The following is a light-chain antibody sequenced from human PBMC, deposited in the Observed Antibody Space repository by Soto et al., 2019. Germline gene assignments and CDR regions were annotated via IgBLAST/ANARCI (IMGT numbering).Light chain of an antibody. CDR2: DVN. CDR1: SSDVGGYNY. CDR3: SSYTGSSTLLV. J-gene: IGLJ2*01. Sequence: QSALTQPACVSGSPGQSITISCTGTSSDVGGYNYVSWYQHHPGKAPKLKIYDVNNRPSGVSNRFSGSKSGNTASLTISGLQAEDEADYYCSSYTGSSTLLVFGGGTKLTVL. V-gene: IGLV2-14*03.